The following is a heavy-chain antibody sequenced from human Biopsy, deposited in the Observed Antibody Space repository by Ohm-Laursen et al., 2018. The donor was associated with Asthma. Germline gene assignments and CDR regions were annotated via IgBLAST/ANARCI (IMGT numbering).Heavy chain of an antibody. CDR3: VRQSGYRSGWPKLLFVYYGMDV. CDR2: LHYSGSPYYT. Sequence: SETLSLTCTVSGGSISNSNYYWGWIRQSPGKGLEWIGSLHYSGSPYYTFYNPSLESRFTISLHASKNEFSLRLTYVSAADTGQYYCVRQSGYRSGWPKLLFVYYGMDVWGPGTTVTVSS. D-gene: IGHD6-19*01. J-gene: IGHJ6*02. CDR1: GGSISNSNYY. V-gene: IGHV4-39*01.